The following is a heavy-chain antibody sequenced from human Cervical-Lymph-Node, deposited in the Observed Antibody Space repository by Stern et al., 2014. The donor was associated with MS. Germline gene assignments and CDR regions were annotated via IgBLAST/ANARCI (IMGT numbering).Heavy chain of an antibody. CDR2: INHSGST. CDR3: ARGGGVPAARGVYGMDV. J-gene: IGHJ6*02. V-gene: IGHV4-34*01. CDR1: GGSFRGYY. D-gene: IGHD2-2*01. Sequence: QVQLQQWGAGLLQPSETLSLTCAVYGGSFRGYYWSWIRQPPGKGLERVGEINHSGSTHYNPSLTSRGTISSDTYKTHSSLTHSSVTAADTAVYYCARGGGVPAARGVYGMDVWGQGTTVTVSS.